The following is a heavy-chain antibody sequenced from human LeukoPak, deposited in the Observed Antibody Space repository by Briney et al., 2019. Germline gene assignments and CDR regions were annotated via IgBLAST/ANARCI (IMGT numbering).Heavy chain of an antibody. CDR1: GFTVSSNY. CDR2: IKQDASER. V-gene: IGHV3-7*01. CDR3: ATPTAGTWHFDY. D-gene: IGHD1-1*01. Sequence: PGGSLRLSCAASGFTVSSNYMNWVRQAPGKGLEWVANIKQDASERYYVDSVKGRFTISRDNAKNSLYLQMNSLRAEDTAVYYCATPTAGTWHFDYWGQGTLVTVSS. J-gene: IGHJ4*02.